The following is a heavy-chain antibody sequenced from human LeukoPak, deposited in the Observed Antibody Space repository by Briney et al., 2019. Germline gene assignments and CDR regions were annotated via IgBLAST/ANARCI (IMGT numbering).Heavy chain of an antibody. V-gene: IGHV3-9*01. CDR3: AKDIGSYGYFDY. D-gene: IGHD5-18*01. CDR2: ISWNSGSI. J-gene: IGHJ4*02. Sequence: GGSLRLSCAASGFTFNNSAMTWVRQAPGKGLEWVSGISWNSGSIGYADSVKGRFTISRDNAKNSLYLQMNSLRAEDTALYYCAKDIGSYGYFDYWGQGTLVTVSS. CDR1: GFTFNNSA.